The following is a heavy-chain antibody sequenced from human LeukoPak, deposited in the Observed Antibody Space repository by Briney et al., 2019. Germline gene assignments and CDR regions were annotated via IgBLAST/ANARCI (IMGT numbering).Heavy chain of an antibody. D-gene: IGHD2-21*01. CDR1: GYTFTSYA. J-gene: IGHJ4*02. CDR2: INAGNGNT. Sequence: GASVKVSCKASGYTFTSYAMHWVRQAPGQRLEWMGWINAGNGNTKYSQNFQGRITITRDSSASTVYMELSSLTSEDTAVYYCARGIWSARTVDYYLDYWGQGTLVTVSS. CDR3: ARGIWSARTVDYYLDY. V-gene: IGHV1-3*01.